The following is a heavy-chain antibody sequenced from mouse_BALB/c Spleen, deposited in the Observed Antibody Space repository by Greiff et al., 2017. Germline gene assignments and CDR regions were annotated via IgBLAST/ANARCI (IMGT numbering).Heavy chain of an antibody. Sequence: DVKLVESGPGLVKPSQSLSLTCTVTGYSITSDYAWNWIRQFPGNKLEWMGYISYSGSTSYNPSLKSRISITRDTSKNQFFLQLNSVTTEDTATYYCARGTYYAMDYWGQGTSVTVSS. CDR2: ISYSGST. V-gene: IGHV3-2*02. D-gene: IGHD3-3*01. J-gene: IGHJ4*01. CDR1: GYSITSDYA. CDR3: ARGTYYAMDY.